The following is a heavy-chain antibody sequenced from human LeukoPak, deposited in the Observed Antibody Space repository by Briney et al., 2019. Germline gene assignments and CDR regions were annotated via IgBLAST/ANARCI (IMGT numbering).Heavy chain of an antibody. CDR3: ARVRYCSSTSCYGYYYYYMDV. V-gene: IGHV4-38-2*01. CDR2: IYHSGST. J-gene: IGHJ6*03. CDR1: GGSFSGYY. Sequence: SETLSLTCAVYGGSFSGYYWGWIRQPPGKGLEWIGSIYHSGSTYYNPSLKSRVTISVDTSKNQFSLKLSSVTAADTAVYYCARVRYCSSTSCYGYYYYYMDVWGKGTTVTVSS. D-gene: IGHD2-2*01.